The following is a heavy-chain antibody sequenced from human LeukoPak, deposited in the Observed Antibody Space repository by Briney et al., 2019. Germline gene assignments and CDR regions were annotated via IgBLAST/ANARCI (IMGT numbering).Heavy chain of an antibody. V-gene: IGHV3-23*01. Sequence: TGGSLRLSCAASGFSFSSYAMSWVRQAPGKGLEWVSAISGSGGSTYYADSVKGRFTISRDNSKNTLYQQMNSLRAEDTAVYYCAKHNWNDGYYYYGMDVWGQGTTVTVSS. CDR3: AKHNWNDGYYYYGMDV. D-gene: IGHD1-20*01. CDR2: ISGSGGST. J-gene: IGHJ6*02. CDR1: GFSFSSYA.